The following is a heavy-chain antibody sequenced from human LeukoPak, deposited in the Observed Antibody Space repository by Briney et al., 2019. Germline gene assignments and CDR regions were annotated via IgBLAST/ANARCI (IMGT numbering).Heavy chain of an antibody. CDR1: GFTFSSYW. Sequence: AGGSLRLSCAASGFTFSSYWMTWIRQAPGKGLEWVAHIKEDATESRSVDSVKGRFTISRDNAKKSLYLQMNSLRAEDTAVYYCARGPVSSSGFFDYWGQGTLVTVSS. CDR2: IKEDATES. J-gene: IGHJ4*02. V-gene: IGHV3-7*03. D-gene: IGHD3-22*01. CDR3: ARGPVSSSGFFDY.